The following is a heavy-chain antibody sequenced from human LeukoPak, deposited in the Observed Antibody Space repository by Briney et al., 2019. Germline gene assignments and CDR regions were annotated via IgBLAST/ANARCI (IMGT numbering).Heavy chain of an antibody. CDR3: AREVVVPAAPENWFDP. J-gene: IGHJ5*02. Sequence: GGSLRLSCXASGFTFXXXXXXXVRQXXGXXXXXXXXXXXSSSYIYXAXSVKGXXXXXXDNAKNSLYLQMNSLRAEDTAVYYCAREVVVPAAPENWFDPWGQGTLVTVSS. CDR1: GFTFXXXX. CDR2: XXXSSSYI. D-gene: IGHD2-2*01. V-gene: IGHV3-21*01.